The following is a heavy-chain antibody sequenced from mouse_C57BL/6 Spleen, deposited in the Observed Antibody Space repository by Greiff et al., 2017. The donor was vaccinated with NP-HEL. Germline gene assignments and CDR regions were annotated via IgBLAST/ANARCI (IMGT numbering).Heavy chain of an antibody. CDR2: IHPNSGST. D-gene: IGHD1-1*01. J-gene: IGHJ2*01. CDR1: GYTFTSYW. Sequence: QVQLQQPGAELVKPGASVKLSCKASGYTFTSYWMHWVKQRPGQGLEWIGMIHPNSGSTNYNAKFKSKATLTVDKSSSTAYMQLRSLTAEDSAVYCGARNYGSSPPYYFDYWGQGTTRTVSS. V-gene: IGHV1-64*01. CDR3: ARNYGSSPPYYFDY.